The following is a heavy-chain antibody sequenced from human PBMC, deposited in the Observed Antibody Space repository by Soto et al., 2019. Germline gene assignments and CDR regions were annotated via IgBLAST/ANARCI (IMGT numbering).Heavy chain of an antibody. J-gene: IGHJ5*01. CDR2: VHDSGST. CDR1: GGSVTSYY. Sequence: SETLSLTCTVSGGSVTSYYWSWIRQPPGHGLEWIGYVHDSGSTNYNPSLKSRVTISVDTSKNQVSLKLNSVTATDTAVYYCARNYRRGPPFNWFDSWGQGTRVTVSS. CDR3: ARNYRRGPPFNWFDS. D-gene: IGHD3-16*02. V-gene: IGHV4-59*02.